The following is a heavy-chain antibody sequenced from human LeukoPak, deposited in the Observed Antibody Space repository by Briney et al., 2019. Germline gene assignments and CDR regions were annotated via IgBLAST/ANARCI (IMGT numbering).Heavy chain of an antibody. CDR3: AKGDYYGSGSGYMDV. D-gene: IGHD3-10*01. CDR1: GFTFSTYS. V-gene: IGHV3-NL1*01. CDR2: IYSGGST. J-gene: IGHJ6*03. Sequence: GGSLRLSCSASGFTFSTYSMNWVRQAPGKGLEWVSFIYSGGSTYYADSVKGRFTISRDNSKNTLYLQMNSLRAEDTAMYFCAKGDYYGSGSGYMDVWGKGTTVTISS.